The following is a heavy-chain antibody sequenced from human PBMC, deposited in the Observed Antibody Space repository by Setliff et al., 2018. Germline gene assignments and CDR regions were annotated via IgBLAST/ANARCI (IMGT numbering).Heavy chain of an antibody. D-gene: IGHD5-12*01. CDR3: ARAPSTRGYSGYDS. J-gene: IGHJ5*02. CDR2: IYYSGST. CDR1: GGSISSSSYY. Sequence: SETLSLTCTVSGGSISSSSYYWGWIRLPPGKRLEWIGTIYYSGSTYYNPSLKSRVTISVDTSKNQFSLKLSSVTAADTAVYHCARAPSTRGYSGYDSWGQGTLVTVSS. V-gene: IGHV4-39*01.